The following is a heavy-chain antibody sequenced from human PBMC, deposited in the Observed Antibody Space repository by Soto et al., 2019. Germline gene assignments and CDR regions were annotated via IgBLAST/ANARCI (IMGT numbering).Heavy chain of an antibody. D-gene: IGHD3-10*01. Sequence: PSETLSLTCTVSGGSISSYYWSWIRQPPGKGLEWIGYIYYSGSTNYNPSLKSRVTISVDTSKNQFSLKLSSVTAADTAVYYCARGSNMVRGVPFRKKPYGMDVWGQGTTVTVSS. CDR1: GGSISSYY. V-gene: IGHV4-59*12. CDR2: IYYSGST. J-gene: IGHJ6*02. CDR3: ARGSNMVRGVPFRKKPYGMDV.